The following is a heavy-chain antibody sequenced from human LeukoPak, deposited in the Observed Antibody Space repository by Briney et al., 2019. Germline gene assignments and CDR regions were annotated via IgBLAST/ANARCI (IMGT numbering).Heavy chain of an antibody. V-gene: IGHV4-61*02. CDR3: AREGNYDFWSGQASRAPVDY. J-gene: IGHJ4*02. Sequence: SETLSLTCTVSGGSISSGSYYWSWIRQPAGKGLEWIGRIYTSGSTNYNPSLKSRVTISVDTSKTQFSLKLSSVTAADTAVYYCAREGNYDFWSGQASRAPVDYWGQGTLVTVSS. D-gene: IGHD3-3*01. CDR1: GGSISSGSYY. CDR2: IYTSGST.